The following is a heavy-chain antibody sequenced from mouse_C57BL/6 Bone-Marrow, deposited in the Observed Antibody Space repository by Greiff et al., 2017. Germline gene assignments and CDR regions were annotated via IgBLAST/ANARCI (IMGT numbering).Heavy chain of an antibody. Sequence: VQLQQSGPELVKPGASVKMSCKASGYTFTDYYMHWVKQKPVKGLEWIGEIYPGSGNTYYNEKFKGKATLTADTSSSTAYMQLSSLTSEDSAVYFCASYYDYDAGFAYWGQGTLVTVSA. CDR1: YTFTDYYM. D-gene: IGHD2-4*01. V-gene: IGHV1-83*01. CDR3: SYYDYDAGFAY. J-gene: IGHJ3*01. CDR2: YPGSGNTY.